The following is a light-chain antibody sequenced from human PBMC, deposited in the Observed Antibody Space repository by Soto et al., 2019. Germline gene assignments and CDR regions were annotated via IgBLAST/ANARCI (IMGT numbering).Light chain of an antibody. J-gene: IGKJ4*01. CDR3: QQYNSMLS. CDR2: DAS. CDR1: HDVSRN. Sequence: DIQMTQSPSSLSVSVGDRVTIACQSSHDVSRNLNWFQQKPGEAPKLLIYDASNLERGVPSRFSGSGSGTDFTLTISSLQPEDVATYYCQQYNSMLSFGGGTEVEMK. V-gene: IGKV1-33*01.